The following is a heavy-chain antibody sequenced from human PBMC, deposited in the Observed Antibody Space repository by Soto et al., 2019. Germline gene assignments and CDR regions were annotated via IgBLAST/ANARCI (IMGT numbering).Heavy chain of an antibody. Sequence: ASVKVSCKVSGYTLTELSMHWVRQAPGKGLEWMGGFDPEDGETIYAQKFRGRVTMTEDTSTDTAYMELSSLRSEDTAVYYCATFYSGSYYSDAFDIWGQGTMVTVSS. V-gene: IGHV1-24*01. CDR2: FDPEDGET. J-gene: IGHJ3*02. CDR3: ATFYSGSYYSDAFDI. CDR1: GYTLTELS. D-gene: IGHD1-26*01.